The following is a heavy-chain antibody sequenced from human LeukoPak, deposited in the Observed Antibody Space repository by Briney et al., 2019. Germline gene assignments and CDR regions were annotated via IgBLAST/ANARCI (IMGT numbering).Heavy chain of an antibody. CDR2: MNPISGNT. J-gene: IGHJ4*02. V-gene: IGHV1-8*01. CDR1: GYTFTSYD. CDR3: ARARTFGGVRALNY. D-gene: IGHD3-16*01. Sequence: ASVKVSCKASGYTFTSYDINWVRQATGQGLEWMGWMNPISGNTGYAQKFQGRVTMTRNTSISTAYMELSSLRSEDTAVYYCARARTFGGVRALNYWGQGTLVTVSS.